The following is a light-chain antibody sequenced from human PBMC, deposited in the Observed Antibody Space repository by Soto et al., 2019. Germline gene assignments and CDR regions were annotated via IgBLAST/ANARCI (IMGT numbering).Light chain of an antibody. J-gene: IGKJ5*01. CDR2: GAS. CDR1: QSVSSN. Sequence: EIEMTQSPATLSVSPGERATLSCRASQSVSSNLAWYQQKPGQAPRLLTYGASTRATGIPARFSGSGSGTDFTLTTSTLEPEDFAIYYCQHRSEWPVSFGQGTRLEV. CDR3: QHRSEWPVS. V-gene: IGKV3-11*01.